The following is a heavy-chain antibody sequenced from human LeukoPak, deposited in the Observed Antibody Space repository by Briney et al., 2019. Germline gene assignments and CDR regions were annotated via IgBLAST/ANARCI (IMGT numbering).Heavy chain of an antibody. CDR2: ISSSSSYI. J-gene: IGHJ4*02. Sequence: PGGSLRLSCAASGFTFSSYSMNWVRRAPGKGLEWVSSISSSSSYIYYADSVKGRFTISRDNAKNSLYLQMNSLRAEDTAVYYCARDIPDWSGSSHYFDYWGQGTLVTVSS. CDR3: ARDIPDWSGSSHYFDY. CDR1: GFTFSSYS. D-gene: IGHD3-3*01. V-gene: IGHV3-21*01.